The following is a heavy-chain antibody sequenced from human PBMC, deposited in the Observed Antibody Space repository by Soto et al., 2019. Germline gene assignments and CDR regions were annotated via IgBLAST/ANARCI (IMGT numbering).Heavy chain of an antibody. D-gene: IGHD4-17*01. CDR3: ARELGYSDFDVHY. Sequence: QVQLVQSGAEVQKPGASVKVSCKASGYTFTNSGFSWVRQAPGQGLEWVGWIRVNNGDTHYAYKLQGRVTMTTDTSTSTAFMELRSLRSDDTAVYYCARELGYSDFDVHYWGKGTLITVSS. CDR2: IRVNNGDT. V-gene: IGHV1-18*01. CDR1: GYTFTNSG. J-gene: IGHJ4*02.